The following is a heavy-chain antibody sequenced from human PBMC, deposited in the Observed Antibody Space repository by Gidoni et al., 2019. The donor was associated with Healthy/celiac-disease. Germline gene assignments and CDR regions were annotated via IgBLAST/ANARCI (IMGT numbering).Heavy chain of an antibody. V-gene: IGHV1-18*01. D-gene: IGHD4-17*01. CDR2: ISAYNGNT. Sequence: QVQLVQSGAEVKKPGASVKVCCKASGYTFTSYGISWVRQAPGQGLEWLGWISAYNGNTNYAQKLQGRVTMTTDTSTSTAYMELRSLGSDDTAVYYCARGRGGDYGDYIPLFDYWGQGTLVTVSS. CDR1: GYTFTSYG. J-gene: IGHJ4*02. CDR3: ARGRGGDYGDYIPLFDY.